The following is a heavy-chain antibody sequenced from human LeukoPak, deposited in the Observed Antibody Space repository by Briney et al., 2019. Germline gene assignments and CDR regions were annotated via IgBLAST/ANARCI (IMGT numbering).Heavy chain of an antibody. J-gene: IGHJ4*02. D-gene: IGHD3-16*01. CDR3: ARISVGDPYYFDY. CDR1: GGTFSSYA. V-gene: IGHV1-46*01. Sequence: ASVKVSCKASGGTFSSYAVSWVRQAPGQGLEWMGIINPSGGSTSYAQKFQGRVTMTRDTSTSTVYMELSSLRSEDTAVYYCARISVGDPYYFDYWGQGTLVTVSS. CDR2: INPSGGST.